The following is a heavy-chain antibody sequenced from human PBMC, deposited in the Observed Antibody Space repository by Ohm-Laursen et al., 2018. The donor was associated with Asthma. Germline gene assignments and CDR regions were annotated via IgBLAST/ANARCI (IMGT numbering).Heavy chain of an antibody. CDR3: ARVRSGWARAFDI. CDR2: ISSSSSYT. CDR1: GFTFSDYY. J-gene: IGHJ3*02. V-gene: IGHV3-11*06. D-gene: IGHD6-19*01. Sequence: SLRLSCTASGFTFSDYYMSWIRQAPGKGLEWVSYISSSSSYTNYADSVKGRFTISRDNAKNSLYLQMNSLRAEDTAVYYCARVRSGWARAFDIWGQGTMVTVSS.